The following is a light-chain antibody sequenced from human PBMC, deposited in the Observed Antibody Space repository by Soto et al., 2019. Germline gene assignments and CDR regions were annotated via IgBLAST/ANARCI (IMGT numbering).Light chain of an antibody. CDR3: SSYTITSSPV. V-gene: IGLV2-14*01. J-gene: IGLJ1*01. CDR1: SSDVGGYDF. Sequence: QSALTQPASVSGSPGQSITISCTGTSSDVGGYDFVSWYRQYPGQAPKILIYEVTHRPSGVPDRFSGSKSGNTASLTISGLQADDEADYYCSSYTITSSPVFGPGPSSPS. CDR2: EVT.